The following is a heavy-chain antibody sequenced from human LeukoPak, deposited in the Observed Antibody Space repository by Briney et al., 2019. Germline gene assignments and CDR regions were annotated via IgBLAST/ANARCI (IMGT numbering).Heavy chain of an antibody. CDR3: AREGYYGSGSPPSLYFDY. V-gene: IGHV3-30-3*01. CDR2: TSSDLNVK. Sequence: GRSLRLSCAASGFTFRNYVIHWVRQAPGKGLEWVAVTSSDLNVKLYAGSVKGRFTISRDNSRSTLYLQMNSLRPEDTAIYYCAREGYYGSGSPPSLYFDYWGQGTLVTVSS. J-gene: IGHJ4*02. CDR1: GFTFRNYV. D-gene: IGHD3-10*01.